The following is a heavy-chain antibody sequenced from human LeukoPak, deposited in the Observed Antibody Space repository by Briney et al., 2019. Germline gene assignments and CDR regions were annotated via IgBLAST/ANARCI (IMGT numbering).Heavy chain of an antibody. J-gene: IGHJ5*02. V-gene: IGHV1-2*02. D-gene: IGHD7-27*01. CDR2: INPNSGGT. Sequence: PWASVKVSCKASGYTFTGYYMHWVRQAPGQGLEWMGWINPNSGGTNYAQKFQGRVTMTRDTSISTAYMELSGLRSEDTAVYYCARGRTGDLNWFDPWGQGTPVTVSS. CDR3: ARGRTGDLNWFDP. CDR1: GYTFTGYY.